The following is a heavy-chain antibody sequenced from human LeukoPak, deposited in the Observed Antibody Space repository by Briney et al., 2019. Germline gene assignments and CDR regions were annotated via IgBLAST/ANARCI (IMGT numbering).Heavy chain of an antibody. V-gene: IGHV1-69*05. CDR1: GGTFSSYA. D-gene: IGHD5-12*01. CDR2: IIPIFGTA. J-gene: IGHJ6*03. CDR3: ARGWLRSPYYYFYMDV. Sequence: ASVKVSCKASGGTFSSYAISWVRQAPGQGLEWMGGIIPIFGTANYAQKFQGRVTITTDESTSTAYMELSSMRSEDTAVYYCARGWLRSPYYYFYMDVWGKGTTVTVSS.